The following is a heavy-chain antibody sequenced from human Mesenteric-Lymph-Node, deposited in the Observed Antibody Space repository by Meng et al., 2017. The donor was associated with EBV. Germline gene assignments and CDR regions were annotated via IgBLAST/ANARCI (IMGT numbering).Heavy chain of an antibody. Sequence: LVQSGGEVQKPGDSLKVSCKASGYTFINYGITWVRQAPGQGLEWMGWISAYNANTDYAQSFRGRVTMTKDTSTSTAYLDLRSLRSDDTAVYYCARVSAYDSSGLDYWGQGTLVTVSS. V-gene: IGHV1-18*01. CDR3: ARVSAYDSSGLDY. D-gene: IGHD3-22*01. J-gene: IGHJ4*02. CDR1: GYTFINYG. CDR2: ISAYNANT.